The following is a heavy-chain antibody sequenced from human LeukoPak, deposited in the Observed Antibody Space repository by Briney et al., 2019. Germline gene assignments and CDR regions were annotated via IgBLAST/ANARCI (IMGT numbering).Heavy chain of an antibody. J-gene: IGHJ4*01. CDR2: ITSDGSTT. Sequence: GSLILSCVGSGFSLSDYWMHWVRQTPGKGLMWVSRITSDGSTTWYADSVKGRFTVSRDNAKNTLFLEMNSLRDEDTAVYYCAGDYIWGRLFWGQGTLVTVSS. D-gene: IGHD3-16*01. V-gene: IGHV3-74*01. CDR1: GFSLSDYW. CDR3: AGDYIWGRLF.